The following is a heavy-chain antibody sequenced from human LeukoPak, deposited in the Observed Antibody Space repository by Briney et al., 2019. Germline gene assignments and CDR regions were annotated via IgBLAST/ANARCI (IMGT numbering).Heavy chain of an antibody. CDR2: INPNSGGT. CDR1: GDTFSRSP. J-gene: IGHJ4*02. CDR3: TRDDTETSMPAWY. V-gene: IGHV1-2*06. D-gene: IGHD1-14*01. Sequence: GASVKVSCKGSGDTFSRSPISWVRQAPGQGLEWMGRINPNSGGTNYAQKFQGRVTMTRDTSISTAYMELSRLRSDDTAVYYCTRDDTETSMPAWYWGQGTQVTVSS.